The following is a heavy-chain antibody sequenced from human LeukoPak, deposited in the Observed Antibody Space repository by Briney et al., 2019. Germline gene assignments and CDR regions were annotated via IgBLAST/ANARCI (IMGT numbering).Heavy chain of an antibody. CDR1: GGSISSYY. D-gene: IGHD5-24*01. V-gene: IGHV4-59*01. Sequence: SETLSLTCTVSGGSISSYYWSWIRQPPGKGLEWIGYIYYSGSTNYNPSLKSRVTISVDTSKNQFSLKLSSVTAADTAVYYCAREGNARDGYHEVDYWGQGTLVTVSS. J-gene: IGHJ4*02. CDR3: AREGNARDGYHEVDY. CDR2: IYYSGST.